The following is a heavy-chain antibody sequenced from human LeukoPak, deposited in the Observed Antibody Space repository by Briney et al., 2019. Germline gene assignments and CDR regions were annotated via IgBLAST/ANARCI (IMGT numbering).Heavy chain of an antibody. CDR1: GGSFSGYY. CDR2: INHSGST. V-gene: IGHV4-34*01. CDR3: ARGSYIGYSYGYAKYYFDY. J-gene: IGHJ4*02. Sequence: SETLSLTCAVYGGSFSGYYWSWIRQPPGKGLEWIGEINHSGSTNYNPSLKSRVTVSVDASKNQFSLKLSSVTAADTAVYYCARGSYIGYSYGYAKYYFDYWGQGTLVTVSS. D-gene: IGHD5-18*01.